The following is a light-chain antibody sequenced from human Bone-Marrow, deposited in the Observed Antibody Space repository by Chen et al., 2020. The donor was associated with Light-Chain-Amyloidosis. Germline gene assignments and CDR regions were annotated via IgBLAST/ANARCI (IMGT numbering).Light chain of an antibody. J-gene: IGLJ3*02. CDR1: NSGSTS. CDR3: QVWDRSSDRPV. V-gene: IGLV3-21*02. Sequence: SYVLTQPSSLSVAPGQTATLACGGNNSGSTSVHWYQQTPGQAPLLVVYDDSDRPSGIPERLSGSNSGNTATLTISRVEAGDEADYYCQVWDRSSDRPVFGGGTKLTVL. CDR2: DDS.